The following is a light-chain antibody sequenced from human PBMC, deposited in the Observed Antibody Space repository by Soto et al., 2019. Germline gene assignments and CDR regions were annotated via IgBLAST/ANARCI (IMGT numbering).Light chain of an antibody. CDR1: SSDVGGSNF. CDR2: DVS. Sequence: QSALTQPRSVSGSPGQSVTISCTGSSSDVGGSNFVSWYQQHPVKAPKLVIYDVSKRPSGVPDRFSGSKSGNTASLTISGLQAEEEADYYCCSYAGHSLWVFGGGTKLTVL. V-gene: IGLV2-11*01. CDR3: CSYAGHSLWV. J-gene: IGLJ3*02.